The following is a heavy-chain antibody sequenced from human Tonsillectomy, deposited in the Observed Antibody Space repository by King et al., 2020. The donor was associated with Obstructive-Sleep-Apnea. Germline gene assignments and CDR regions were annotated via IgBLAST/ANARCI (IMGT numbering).Heavy chain of an antibody. D-gene: IGHD6-13*01. CDR2: ISANNGNT. Sequence: QLVQSGAEVMKPGASVKVSCKASGYTSTNYGISWVRQAPGQGLGWIGWISANNGNTNYAQKYQGRVTTTRDTSTRTVYMELRSLSSDDTDVYSCATTLGYRITWYEYFHQWGQGNLVTVSS. J-gene: IGHJ1*01. CDR1: GYTSTNYG. V-gene: IGHV1-18*01. CDR3: ATTLGYRITWYEYFHQ.